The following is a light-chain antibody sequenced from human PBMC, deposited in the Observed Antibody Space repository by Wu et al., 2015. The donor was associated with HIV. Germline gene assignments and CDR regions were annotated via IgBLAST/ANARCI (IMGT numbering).Light chain of an antibody. Sequence: DIQMTQSPSFLSASVGDRVTITCRASQAISTHLAWYQQKPGKIPKLLITAASTLQSGVPTRFSGGGSGTDFTLTISSLQPEDVATYYCQKXNSVPWTFGQGTKVEIK. CDR1: QAISTH. CDR2: AAS. J-gene: IGKJ1*01. V-gene: IGKV1-27*01. CDR3: QKXNSVPWT.